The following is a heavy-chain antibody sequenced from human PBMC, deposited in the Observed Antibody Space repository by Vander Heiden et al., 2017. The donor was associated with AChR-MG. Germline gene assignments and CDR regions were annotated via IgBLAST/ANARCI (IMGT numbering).Heavy chain of an antibody. J-gene: IGHJ4*02. Sequence: EVQLVEPGGGSVGPGGSPRPSCAASGPPSSSYEMNWVRQAPGKGLEWVSYISSSGSTIFYADSVKGRFTISRDNAKNSLYLQMNTLRAEDTAVYYCVRGDGTTANWGQGTLVTVSS. CDR2: ISSSGSTI. CDR1: GPPSSSYE. CDR3: VRGDGTTAN. D-gene: IGHD4-17*01. V-gene: IGHV3-48*03.